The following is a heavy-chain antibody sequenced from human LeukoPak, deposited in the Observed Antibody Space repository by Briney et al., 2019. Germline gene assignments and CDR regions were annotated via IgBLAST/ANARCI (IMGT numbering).Heavy chain of an antibody. J-gene: IGHJ4*02. CDR2: IGGSGGNT. CDR3: AKNYYDNRAQGWASFDY. V-gene: IGHV3-23*01. Sequence: GGSLRLSCAASGFTFSSYAMSWVRQAPGKGLEWVSVIGGSGGNTNYADSVRGRFTVSRDNTKNTVYLQMNSLRAEDTAVYYCAKNYYDNRAQGWASFDYWGQGTLVTVSS. CDR1: GFTFSSYA. D-gene: IGHD3-22*01.